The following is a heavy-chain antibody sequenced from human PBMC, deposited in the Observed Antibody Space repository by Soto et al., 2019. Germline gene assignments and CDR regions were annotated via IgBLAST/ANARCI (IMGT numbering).Heavy chain of an antibody. V-gene: IGHV3-48*02. CDR2: ITSSGDSI. Sequence: EVQLLESGGGLIHPGGSLRLSCVDSGFRFSDHSMNWVRQAPGKGLEWVSYITSSGDSIYYADSVKGRFTVSRDNAKNSLFLQMYSLRDEYTAVYYCARLSKGSRVTSWGQGTLVTVSS. J-gene: IGHJ4*02. D-gene: IGHD4-17*01. CDR1: GFRFSDHS. CDR3: ARLSKGSRVTS.